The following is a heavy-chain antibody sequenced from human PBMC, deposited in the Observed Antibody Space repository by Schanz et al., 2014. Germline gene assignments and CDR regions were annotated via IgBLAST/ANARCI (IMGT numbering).Heavy chain of an antibody. CDR2: INVYNGDT. Sequence: QVPLVQSGSEVKKPGASVTVSCKASGYTFPSYGISWVRQAPGQGLEWMGWINVYNGDTKFAKTFQDRVNLTTDTSTSTAYMELRSLRSDDTAVYYCARSVGMVRRYFDSWGQGNLVTVSS. CDR3: ARSVGMVRRYFDS. D-gene: IGHD5-18*01. V-gene: IGHV1-18*04. J-gene: IGHJ4*02. CDR1: GYTFPSYG.